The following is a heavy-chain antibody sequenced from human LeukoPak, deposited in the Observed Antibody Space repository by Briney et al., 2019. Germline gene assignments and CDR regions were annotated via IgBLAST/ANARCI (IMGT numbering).Heavy chain of an antibody. D-gene: IGHD5-18*01. CDR3: ARDQGGLHVDTAMGG. J-gene: IGHJ4*02. V-gene: IGHV4-34*01. Sequence: SETLSLTCAVYGGSFSGYYWSWIRQPPGKGLEWIGKINHSGSTNYNPSLKSRVTISVDTSKNQFSLKLSSVTAADTAVYYCARDQGGLHVDTAMGGWGQGTLVTVSS. CDR2: INHSGST. CDR1: GGSFSGYY.